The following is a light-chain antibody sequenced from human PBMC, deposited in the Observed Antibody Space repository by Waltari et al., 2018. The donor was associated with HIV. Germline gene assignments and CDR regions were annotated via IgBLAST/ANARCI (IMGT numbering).Light chain of an antibody. CDR1: SGSIASNY. Sequence: NFMLTQSHSVSESPGKTVTISCTRSSGSIASNYVQWYQQRPGSAPTTVISEDNQRPSGVPDRFSGSIDTSSNSASLSISGLKTEDEADYYCQSYDSSNVVFGGGTKLTVL. CDR3: QSYDSSNVV. V-gene: IGLV6-57*03. CDR2: EDN. J-gene: IGLJ2*01.